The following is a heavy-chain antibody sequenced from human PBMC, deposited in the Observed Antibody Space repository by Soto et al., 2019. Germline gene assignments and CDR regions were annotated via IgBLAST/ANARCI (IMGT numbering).Heavy chain of an antibody. CDR1: GFSLRTSGMR. J-gene: IGHJ6*02. CDR2: IDWDDDK. D-gene: IGHD5-12*01. Sequence: SGPTLVNPTQPLTLTCTVSGFSLRTSGMRVSWIRQPPGKALEWLARIDWDDDKFYSTSLKTRLTISKDTSKNQVVLTMTKMDPVDTATYYCARMLRGYAMRDEDHYGMDVWGQGTTVTVSS. CDR3: ARMLRGYAMRDEDHYGMDV. V-gene: IGHV2-70*04.